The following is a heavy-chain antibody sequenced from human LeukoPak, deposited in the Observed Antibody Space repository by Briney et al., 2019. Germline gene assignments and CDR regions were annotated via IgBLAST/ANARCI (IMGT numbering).Heavy chain of an antibody. D-gene: IGHD3-3*01. Sequence: GASVKVSCKASGYTVTAYYMHWVRQAPGQGLEWMGWINPNSGGTNSPQKFQDRVAMTRDTSISTIYMELSGLRSDDTAVYYCASIDFWSGYAHFDYWGQGTLVTVSS. V-gene: IGHV1-2*02. CDR3: ASIDFWSGYAHFDY. CDR1: GYTVTAYY. J-gene: IGHJ4*02. CDR2: INPNSGGT.